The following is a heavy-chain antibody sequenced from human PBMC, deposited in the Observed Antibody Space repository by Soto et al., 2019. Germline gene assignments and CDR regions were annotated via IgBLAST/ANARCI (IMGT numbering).Heavy chain of an antibody. CDR3: ARGGRRWLQFLVSYFDY. CDR2: ISYDGSNK. V-gene: IGHV3-30-3*01. D-gene: IGHD5-12*01. Sequence: GGSLRLSCAASGFTFSSYAMHWVRQAPGKGLEWVAVISYDGSNKYYADSVKGRFTISRDNSKNTLYLQMNSLRAEDTAVYYCARGGRRWLQFLVSYFDYWGQGTLVTVSS. J-gene: IGHJ4*02. CDR1: GFTFSSYA.